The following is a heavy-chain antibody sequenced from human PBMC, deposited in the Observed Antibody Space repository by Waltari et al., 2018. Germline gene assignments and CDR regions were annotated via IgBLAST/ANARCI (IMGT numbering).Heavy chain of an antibody. CDR1: GGSISSYY. V-gene: IGHV4-4*07. CDR3: ARDRGRQQLVQGWFDP. Sequence: QVQLQESGPGLVKPSETLSLTCTVSGGSISSYYWSWIRQPAGKGLEWIGRIYTSGSTNYNHSLKSRVTISVDKSKNQFSLKLSSVTAADTAVYYCARDRGRQQLVQGWFDPWGQGTLVTVSS. CDR2: IYTSGST. D-gene: IGHD6-6*01. J-gene: IGHJ5*02.